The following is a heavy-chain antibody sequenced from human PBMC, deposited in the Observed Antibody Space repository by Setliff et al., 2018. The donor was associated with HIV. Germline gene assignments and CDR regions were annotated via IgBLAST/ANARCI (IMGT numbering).Heavy chain of an antibody. CDR2: INPSGDIT. Sequence: ASVKVSCKASGNTFSSHYMHWVRQAPGKGLEWMGLINPSGDITSYAEKFQGRVTMTRDTSTSTVYMELRSLRSEDTAIYYCASKGGSGNYPDSDAYDIWGQGTLVTVSS. J-gene: IGHJ3*02. CDR3: ASKGGSGNYPDSDAYDI. D-gene: IGHD3-10*01. V-gene: IGHV1-46*01. CDR1: GNTFSSHY.